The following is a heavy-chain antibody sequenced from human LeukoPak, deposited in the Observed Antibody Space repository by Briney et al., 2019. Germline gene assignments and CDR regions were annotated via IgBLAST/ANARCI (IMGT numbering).Heavy chain of an antibody. J-gene: IGHJ6*02. CDR1: GFTFSSYA. D-gene: IGHD4-17*01. V-gene: IGHV3-30-3*01. CDR2: ISYDGSNK. CDR3: AKVPPTSVTREGMDV. Sequence: GRSLRLSCAASGFTFSSYAMHWVRQAPGKGLEWVAVISYDGSNKYYADSVKGRFTISRDNSKNTLFLHMNSLRVDDTAVYYCAKVPPTSVTREGMDVWGQGTMVRVSS.